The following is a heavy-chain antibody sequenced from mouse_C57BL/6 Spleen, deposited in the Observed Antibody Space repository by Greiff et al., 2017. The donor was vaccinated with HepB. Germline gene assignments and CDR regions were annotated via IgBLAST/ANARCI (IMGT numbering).Heavy chain of an antibody. CDR2: IDPSDSYT. Sequence: QVQLKQPGAELVKPGASVKLSCKASGYTFTSYWMQWVKQRPGQGLEWIGEIDPSDSYTNYNQKFKGKATLTVDTSSSTAYMQLSSLTSEDSAVYYCARDDGYYYWGQGTLVTVSA. D-gene: IGHD2-3*01. CDR1: GYTFTSYW. CDR3: ARDDGYYY. J-gene: IGHJ3*01. V-gene: IGHV1-50*01.